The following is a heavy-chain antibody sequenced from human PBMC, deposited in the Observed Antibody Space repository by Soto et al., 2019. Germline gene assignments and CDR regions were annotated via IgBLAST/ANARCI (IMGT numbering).Heavy chain of an antibody. D-gene: IGHD1-7*01. J-gene: IGHJ6*02. V-gene: IGHV3-30-3*01. CDR3: ARERRNNWNYGYYYYGMDV. Sequence: QVQLVESGGGVVQPGRSLRLSCAASGFTFSSYAMHWVRQAPGKGLEWVAVISYDGSNKYYADTVKGGFTISRDNSKNTLYLQMNSLRAEDTAVYYCARERRNNWNYGYYYYGMDVWGQGTTVTVSS. CDR1: GFTFSSYA. CDR2: ISYDGSNK.